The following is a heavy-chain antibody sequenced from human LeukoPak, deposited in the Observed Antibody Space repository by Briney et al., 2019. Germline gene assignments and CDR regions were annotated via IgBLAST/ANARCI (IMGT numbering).Heavy chain of an antibody. J-gene: IGHJ4*02. V-gene: IGHV3-23*01. CDR2: IKGSSRTT. CDR3: ALALAHSSGWYVAAWGH. CDR1: GMTFSPYA. Sequence: GGSLRLSCAGSGMTFSPYALTWVRQAPGKGLEWVSAIKGSSRTTYYADSTGTTYYAESVKGRFTISRDDSKNILYLQMNTLTAEDTAIYYCALALAHSSGWYVAAWGHWGQGALVTVSS. D-gene: IGHD6-19*01.